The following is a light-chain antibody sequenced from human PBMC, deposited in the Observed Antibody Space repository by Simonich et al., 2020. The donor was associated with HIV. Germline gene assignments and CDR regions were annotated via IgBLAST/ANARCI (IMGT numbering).Light chain of an antibody. J-gene: IGKJ2*01. CDR2: GAS. V-gene: IGKV3-20*01. CDR3: QQYGSSPAGKGYT. Sequence: EIVMTQSPATLSVSPGERATLFCRADQSVSSNLAWYLQQPGQAPRLLINGASSRATCNPDRFSGSESGTDFTLTISRLEPEDFAVYYCQQYGSSPAGKGYTFGQGTKLEIK. CDR1: QSVSSN.